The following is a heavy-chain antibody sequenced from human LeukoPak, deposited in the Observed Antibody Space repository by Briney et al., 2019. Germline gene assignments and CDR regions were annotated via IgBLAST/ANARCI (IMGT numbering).Heavy chain of an antibody. V-gene: IGHV3-33*01. Sequence: GGSLRLSCAASGLTFSSYGMHWVRQAPGKGLEGVAVIWYDGSNKYYADSVKGRFTISRDNSKNTLYLQMNSLRAEATAVYYCARVGSQGEQLHAFDIWGQGTMVTVSS. J-gene: IGHJ3*02. CDR1: GLTFSSYG. D-gene: IGHD6-6*01. CDR2: IWYDGSNK. CDR3: ARVGSQGEQLHAFDI.